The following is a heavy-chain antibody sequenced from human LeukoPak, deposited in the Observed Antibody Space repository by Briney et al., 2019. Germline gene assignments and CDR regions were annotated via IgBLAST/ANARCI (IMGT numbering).Heavy chain of an antibody. Sequence: GSLRLSCAASGFTFSSNGMSWVRQAPGKGLEWVSTISGRDSNTYYADSVEGRFTISRDNSKNTLYLQMNSLRAEDTAVYYCAKRSDYGDNGNYFDYWGQGIPVTVSS. V-gene: IGHV3-23*01. CDR2: ISGRDSNT. J-gene: IGHJ4*02. CDR1: GFTFSSNG. CDR3: AKRSDYGDNGNYFDY. D-gene: IGHD4-23*01.